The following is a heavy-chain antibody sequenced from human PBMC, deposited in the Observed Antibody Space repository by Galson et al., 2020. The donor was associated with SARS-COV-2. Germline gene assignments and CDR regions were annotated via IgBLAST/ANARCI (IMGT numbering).Heavy chain of an antibody. CDR3: ARSRPGYSSGWYPDYFDY. V-gene: IGHV4-31*03. J-gene: IGHJ4*02. CDR1: GGSISSGGYY. D-gene: IGHD6-19*01. Sequence: ASETLSLTCTVSGGSISSGGYYWSWIRQHPGKGLEWIGYIYYSGSTYYHPSLKSRVTISVDTSKNQFSLKLSSVTAADTAVYYCARSRPGYSSGWYPDYFDYWGQGTLVTVSS. CDR2: IYYSGST.